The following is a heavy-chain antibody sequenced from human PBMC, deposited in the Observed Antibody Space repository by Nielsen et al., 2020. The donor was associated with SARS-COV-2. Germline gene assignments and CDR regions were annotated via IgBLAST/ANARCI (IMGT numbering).Heavy chain of an antibody. D-gene: IGHD2-2*01. V-gene: IGHV5-10-1*01. CDR3: ARYASEYYYYYYMDV. CDR1: GYSFTSHW. CDR2: IDPSDSYV. J-gene: IGHJ6*03. Sequence: GESLKISCKGSGYSFTSHWITWVRQMPGKGLEWMGRIDPSDSYVVYSPSFQGHVAISADKSISTAYLQWSSLKASDTAMYYCARYASEYYYYYYMDVWGTGTTVTVPS.